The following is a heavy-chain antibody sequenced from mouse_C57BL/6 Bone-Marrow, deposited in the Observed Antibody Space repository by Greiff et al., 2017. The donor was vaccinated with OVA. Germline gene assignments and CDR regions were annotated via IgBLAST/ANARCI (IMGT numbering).Heavy chain of an antibody. CDR3: ARKLRYLYYYAMDY. D-gene: IGHD1-1*01. J-gene: IGHJ4*01. Sequence: VQLQQPGAELVMPGASVKLSCKASGYTFTSYWMHWVKQRPGQGLEWIGEIDPSDSYTNYNQKFKGKYTLTVDKSSSTAYMQLSRLTSEDSAVYYCARKLRYLYYYAMDYWGQGTSVTVSS. CDR1: GYTFTSYW. V-gene: IGHV1-69*01. CDR2: IDPSDSYT.